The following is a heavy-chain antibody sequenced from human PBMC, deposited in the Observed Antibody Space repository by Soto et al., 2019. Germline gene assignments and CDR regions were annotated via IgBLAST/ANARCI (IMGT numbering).Heavy chain of an antibody. Sequence: XXTLSLPFSVSGGSISSSSYFWGFIRQPPGKGLEWIGSIYYSGSTYYNPSLKSRVTVSVDTSKNQFSLKLRSVTAADTAVYYCARHPSDFWFDPWGQGTLVTVSS. CDR2: IYYSGST. V-gene: IGHV4-39*01. J-gene: IGHJ5*02. CDR3: ARHPSDFWFDP. CDR1: GGSISSSSYF. D-gene: IGHD2-21*02.